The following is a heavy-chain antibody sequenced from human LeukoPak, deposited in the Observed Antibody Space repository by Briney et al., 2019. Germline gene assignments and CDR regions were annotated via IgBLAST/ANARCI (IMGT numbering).Heavy chain of an antibody. V-gene: IGHV3-9*01. CDR2: ISWNSGSI. CDR1: GFTFDDYA. CDR3: AKDIGQQQPTDGFDP. J-gene: IGHJ5*02. D-gene: IGHD6-13*01. Sequence: GRSLRLSCAASGFTFDDYAMHWVRQAPGKGLEWVSGISWNSGSIGYADSVKGRFTISRDNAKNSLYLQMNSLRAEDTALYYCAKDIGQQQPTDGFDPWGQGTLVTVSS.